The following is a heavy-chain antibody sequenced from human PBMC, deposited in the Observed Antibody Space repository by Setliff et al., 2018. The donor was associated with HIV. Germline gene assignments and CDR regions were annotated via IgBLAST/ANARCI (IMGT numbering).Heavy chain of an antibody. CDR2: LNPEANYI. CDR3: VRDTFDGRSYYGWDV. D-gene: IGHD3-9*01. V-gene: IGHV3-74*01. Sequence: LRLSCAASGLTFSTSWMQWVRQSPGEGLLLVERLNPEANYIHYADSVKGRFTISRDNAKNTLYLQMNSLRTEDTAVYYCVRDTFDGRSYYGWDVWGQGTTVTVSS. CDR1: GLTFSTSW. J-gene: IGHJ6*02.